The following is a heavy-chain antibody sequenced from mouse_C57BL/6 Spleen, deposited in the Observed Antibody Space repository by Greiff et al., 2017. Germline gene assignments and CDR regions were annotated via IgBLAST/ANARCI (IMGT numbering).Heavy chain of an antibody. D-gene: IGHD2-1*01. V-gene: IGHV7-3*01. J-gene: IGHJ4*01. Sequence: EVKLVESGGGLVQPGGSLSLSCAASGFTFPDYYMSWVRQPPGKALEWLGFIRNKANGYTTEYSASVKGRFTISRDNSQSIIYLQMNALRAEDSATYYCASYSNDMDYWGQGTSVTVSS. CDR1: GFTFPDYY. CDR2: IRNKANGYTT. CDR3: ASYSNDMDY.